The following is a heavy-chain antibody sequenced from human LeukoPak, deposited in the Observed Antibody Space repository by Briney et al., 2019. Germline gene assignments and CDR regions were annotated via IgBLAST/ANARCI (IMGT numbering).Heavy chain of an antibody. D-gene: IGHD3-10*01. Sequence: GGSLRLSCAASGSTFSSNGMYWVRQAPGKGLEWVAFIPYDGRNTYYADSVKGRFTISRDTSKNTLYLQMINLRAEDRAVYYCAKESSASYYFDYWGQGTLVTVSS. CDR1: GSTFSSNG. CDR3: AKESSASYYFDY. V-gene: IGHV3-30*02. CDR2: IPYDGRNT. J-gene: IGHJ4*02.